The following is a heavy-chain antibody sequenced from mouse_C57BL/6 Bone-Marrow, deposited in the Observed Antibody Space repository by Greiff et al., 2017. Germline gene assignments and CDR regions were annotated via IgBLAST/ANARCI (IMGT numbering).Heavy chain of an antibody. J-gene: IGHJ3*01. V-gene: IGHV1-66*01. CDR3: ARWRIYYYGSSQAWFAY. CDR2: IYPGSGNT. D-gene: IGHD1-1*01. CDR1: GYSFTSYY. Sequence: QVQLKESGPELVKPGASVKISCKASGYSFTSYYIHWVKQRPGQGLEWIGWIYPGSGNTKYNEKFKGKATLTADTSSSTAYMQLSSLTSEDSAVYYCARWRIYYYGSSQAWFAYWGQGTLVTVSA.